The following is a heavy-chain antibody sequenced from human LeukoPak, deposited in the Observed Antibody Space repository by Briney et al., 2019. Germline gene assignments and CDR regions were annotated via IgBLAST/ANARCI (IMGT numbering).Heavy chain of an antibody. D-gene: IGHD1-26*01. CDR1: GMTVSNAW. Sequence: GGSLRLSCEVSGMTVSNAWIHWVRQAPGEGLEWVGRMKGRNSGGTPDYAAPVMGRFTISRDDSKNSLYLQMDSLKDEDGGVYYCTWDFVWGQGTMVTVSS. CDR2: MKGRNSGGTP. J-gene: IGHJ3*01. CDR3: TWDFV. V-gene: IGHV3-15*01.